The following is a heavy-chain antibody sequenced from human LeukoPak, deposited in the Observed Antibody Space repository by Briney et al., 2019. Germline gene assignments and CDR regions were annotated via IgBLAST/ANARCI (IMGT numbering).Heavy chain of an antibody. V-gene: IGHV4-34*01. CDR3: ARGVQLERRFDP. D-gene: IGHD1-1*01. Sequence: SETLSLTCAVYGGSFSGYYWSWIRQPPGKRLEWIGEINHSGSTNYNPSLKSRVTISVDTSKNQFSLKLSSVTAADTAVYYCARGVQLERRFDPWGQGTLVTVSS. CDR2: INHSGST. J-gene: IGHJ5*02. CDR1: GGSFSGYY.